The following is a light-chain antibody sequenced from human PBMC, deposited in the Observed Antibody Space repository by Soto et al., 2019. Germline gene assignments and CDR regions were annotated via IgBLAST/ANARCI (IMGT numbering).Light chain of an antibody. CDR2: GAS. V-gene: IGKV3-20*01. CDR1: QSVGSNY. CDR3: QQYGSSPWT. Sequence: EFVLTQSPGTLSLSPGERTTLSCRASQSVGSNYLAWYQQKPGQAPRLLIYGASCRATGIADRFSGSGSGTDFTLTISRLEPEDFAVYYCQQYGSSPWTFGQGTKVDIK. J-gene: IGKJ1*01.